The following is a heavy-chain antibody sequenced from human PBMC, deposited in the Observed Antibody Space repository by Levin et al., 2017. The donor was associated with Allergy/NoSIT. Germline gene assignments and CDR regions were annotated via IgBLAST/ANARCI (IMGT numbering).Heavy chain of an antibody. CDR3: AKVFVQIDQ. CDR1: GFTFSSYA. J-gene: IGHJ4*02. D-gene: IGHD1-1*01. CDR2: ISSSGGDT. V-gene: IGHV3-23*01. Sequence: GGSLRLSCAASGFTFSSYAMSWVRQAPGKGLEWVSAISSSGGDTYYADSVKGRFTISRDNSKNTLYMQMNSLRAEDTAVYYCAKVFVQIDQWGQGTLVTVSS.